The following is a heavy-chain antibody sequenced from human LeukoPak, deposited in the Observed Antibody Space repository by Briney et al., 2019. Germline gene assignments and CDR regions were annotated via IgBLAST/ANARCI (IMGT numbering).Heavy chain of an antibody. D-gene: IGHD5-18*01. J-gene: IGHJ4*02. CDR1: GGTLSSYA. V-gene: IGHV1-69*05. CDR2: IIPIFGTA. CDR3: ARAYRGYSYGYRDD. Sequence: SVKVSCKASGGTLSSYAISWLRQAPRQRLEWMGRIIPIFGTANYAQKFQGRVTITTDESTSTAYMELSSLRSEDTAVYYCARAYRGYSYGYRDDWGQGTLVTVSS.